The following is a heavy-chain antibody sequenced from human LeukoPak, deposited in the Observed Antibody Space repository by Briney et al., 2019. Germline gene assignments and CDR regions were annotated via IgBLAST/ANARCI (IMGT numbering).Heavy chain of an antibody. CDR3: ARSGYSSSQNWFDP. V-gene: IGHV1-69*01. CDR2: IIPIFGTA. J-gene: IGHJ5*02. Sequence: GSSVKVSCKASGGTFSSYAISWVRQAPGQGLEWMGGIIPIFGTANYAQKFQGRVTITADESASTAYMELSSLRSEDTAVYYCARSGYSSSQNWFDPWGQGTLVTVSS. CDR1: GGTFSSYA. D-gene: IGHD6-13*01.